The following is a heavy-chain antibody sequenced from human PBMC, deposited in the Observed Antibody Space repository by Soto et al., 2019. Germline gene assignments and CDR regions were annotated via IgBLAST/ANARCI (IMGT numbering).Heavy chain of an antibody. Sequence: PAGTLKLSSAASRFTFSSYAISWFCQAPWKGLEWVSAISGSGGSTYYADSVKGRFTISRDNSKNTLYLQMNSLRAEDTAVYYCAKDKSSGWYFGNWFDPWGQGT. V-gene: IGHV3-23*01. J-gene: IGHJ5*02. CDR3: AKDKSSGWYFGNWFDP. CDR1: RFTFSSYA. CDR2: ISGSGGST. D-gene: IGHD6-19*01.